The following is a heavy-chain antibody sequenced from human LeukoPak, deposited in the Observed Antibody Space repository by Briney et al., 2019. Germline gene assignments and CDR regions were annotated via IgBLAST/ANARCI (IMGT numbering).Heavy chain of an antibody. D-gene: IGHD2/OR15-2a*01. J-gene: IGHJ6*03. CDR3: ARLGLRRANMYYYYMDV. CDR1: GGSFSGYY. Sequence: NPSETLSLTCAVYGGSFSGYYWSWIRQPPGKGLEWIGEINHSGSTNYNPSLKSRVTISVDTSKNQFSLKLSSVTAADTAVYYCARLGLRRANMYYYYMDVWGKGTTVTVSS. V-gene: IGHV4-34*01. CDR2: INHSGST.